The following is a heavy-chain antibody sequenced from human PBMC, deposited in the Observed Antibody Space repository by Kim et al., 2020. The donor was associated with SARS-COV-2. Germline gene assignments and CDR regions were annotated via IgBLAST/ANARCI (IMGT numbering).Heavy chain of an antibody. Sequence: SETLSLTCTVSGGSISSSSYYWGWIRQPPGKGLEWIGSIYYSGSTYYNPSLKSRVTISVDTSKNQFSLKLSSVTAADTAVYYCARQGGIWFGELNNWFDPWGQGTLVTVSS. D-gene: IGHD3-10*01. CDR3: ARQGGIWFGELNNWFDP. CDR1: GGSISSSSYY. J-gene: IGHJ5*02. V-gene: IGHV4-39*01. CDR2: IYYSGST.